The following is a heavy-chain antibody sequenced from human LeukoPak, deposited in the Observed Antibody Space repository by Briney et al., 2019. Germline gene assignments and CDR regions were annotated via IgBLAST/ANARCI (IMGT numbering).Heavy chain of an antibody. V-gene: IGHV1-8*03. Sequence: ASVKVSCKASGYTFTSYDINWVRQATGQGLEWVGCMNPNSGNTGYAQKFQGRVTITRNTSKSAAYMELSSLRSEDTAVYYCARAGGPIVGSTRGDYWGQGTLVTVSS. CDR1: GYTFTSYD. CDR2: MNPNSGNT. J-gene: IGHJ4*02. D-gene: IGHD1-26*01. CDR3: ARAGGPIVGSTRGDY.